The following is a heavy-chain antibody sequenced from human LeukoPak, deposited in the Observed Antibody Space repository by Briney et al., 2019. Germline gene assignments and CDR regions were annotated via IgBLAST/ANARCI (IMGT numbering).Heavy chain of an antibody. Sequence: GGFLRLSCSASGFTFSISAMNWVRQAPGKGLEWVSSINNVASHIYYADSVKGRFTISRDDAKNTLYLQMNSLRAEDTAVYYCAKVHGRGFFDYWGQGTLVTVSS. V-gene: IGHV3-21*04. J-gene: IGHJ4*02. CDR1: GFTFSISA. CDR3: AKVHGRGFFDY. CDR2: INNVASHI. D-gene: IGHD1-1*01.